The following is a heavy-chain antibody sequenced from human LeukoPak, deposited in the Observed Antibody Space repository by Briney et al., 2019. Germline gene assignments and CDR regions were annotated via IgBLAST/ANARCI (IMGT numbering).Heavy chain of an antibody. D-gene: IGHD6-13*01. J-gene: IGHJ4*02. CDR3: ASGPRGRHSSSWYRY. V-gene: IGHV4-39*07. Sequence: SETLSLTCTISDDSISSNRFFWAWIRQPPGKGLEWIGSINYNWRTFYNPSLESRLTISIDTAKRQFSLKLTSVTAADTAVYYCASGPRGRHSSSWYRYWGQGTLVTVSS. CDR1: DDSISSNRFF. CDR2: INYNWRT.